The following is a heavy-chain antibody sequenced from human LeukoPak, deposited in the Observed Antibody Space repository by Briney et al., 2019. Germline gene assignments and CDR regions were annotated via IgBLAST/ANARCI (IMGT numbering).Heavy chain of an antibody. CDR2: ICGSGGST. Sequence: GGSLRLSCAASGFTFSSYAMSWVRQAPGRGLEWVSAICGSGGSTYYADSVKGRFTISRDNSRNTLYLQMNSLRAEDTALYYCAKDRIVVVAAPFDYWGQGTLVTVSS. J-gene: IGHJ4*02. CDR3: AKDRIVVVAAPFDY. D-gene: IGHD2-15*01. CDR1: GFTFSSYA. V-gene: IGHV3-23*01.